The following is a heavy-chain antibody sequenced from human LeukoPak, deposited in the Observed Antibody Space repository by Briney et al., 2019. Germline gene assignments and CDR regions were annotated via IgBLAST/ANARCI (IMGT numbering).Heavy chain of an antibody. CDR3: ARAQTYYGSGSYLY. V-gene: IGHV3-48*02. D-gene: IGHD3-10*01. CDR1: GFTFSRYS. Sequence: PGGSLRLSCAASGFTFSRYSMNWVRQAPGKGLEWGSYISSSSSTVYYADSLKGRFTISRDNAKNSLYLQMNSLRDEDTAVYYCARAQTYYGSGSYLYWGQGTLVTVSS. J-gene: IGHJ4*02. CDR2: ISSSSSTV.